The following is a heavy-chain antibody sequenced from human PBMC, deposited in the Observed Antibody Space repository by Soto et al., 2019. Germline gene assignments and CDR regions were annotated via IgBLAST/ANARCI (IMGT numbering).Heavy chain of an antibody. Sequence: SETLSLTCTVSGGSISSYYWSWIRQPPGKGLEWIGYIYYSGSTNYNPSLKSRVTISVDTSKNQFSLKLSSVTAADTAVYYCARLSGWLQFSPYFDYWGQGTLVTVSS. CDR1: GGSISSYY. V-gene: IGHV4-59*08. CDR2: IYYSGST. J-gene: IGHJ4*02. D-gene: IGHD5-12*01. CDR3: ARLSGWLQFSPYFDY.